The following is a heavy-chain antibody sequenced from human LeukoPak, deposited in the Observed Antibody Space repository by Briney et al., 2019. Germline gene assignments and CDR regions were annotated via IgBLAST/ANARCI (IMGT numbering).Heavy chain of an antibody. CDR3: VRGNDYGGPHY. CDR1: GVTFSSYC. J-gene: IGHJ4*02. D-gene: IGHD4-23*01. Sequence: GGSLRLSCAVSGVTFSSYCMHWVRQAPGKELMWVSRIDRDGSRINYADSVKGRFTISRDNGKNTLFLQMNSLRAEDAAVYYCVRGNDYGGPHYWGQGTLVTVSS. V-gene: IGHV3-74*01. CDR2: IDRDGSRI.